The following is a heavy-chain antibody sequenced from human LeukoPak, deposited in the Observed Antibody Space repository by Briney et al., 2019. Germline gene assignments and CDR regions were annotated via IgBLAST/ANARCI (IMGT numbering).Heavy chain of an antibody. Sequence: SETLSLTCAVYGGSFSGYYWSWIRQPPGKGLEWIGEINHSGSTNYNPSLKSRVTISVDTSKNQFSLKLSSVTAADTAVYYCAREKLPWFGDVDYWGQGTLVTVSS. D-gene: IGHD3-10*01. CDR1: GGSFSGYY. V-gene: IGHV4-34*01. J-gene: IGHJ4*02. CDR3: AREKLPWFGDVDY. CDR2: INHSGST.